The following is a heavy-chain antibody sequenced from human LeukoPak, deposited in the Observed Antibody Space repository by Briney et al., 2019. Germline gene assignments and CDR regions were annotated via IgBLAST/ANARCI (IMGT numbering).Heavy chain of an antibody. Sequence: ASAKVSCKDSGGTFSSYTISWVRQAPGQGLEWMGRIIPILGIANYAQKFQGRVTITADKSTSTAYMELSSLRSEDTAVYYCARDSASYYYDSSGYSFDYWGQGTLVTVSS. CDR2: IIPILGIA. J-gene: IGHJ4*02. CDR1: GGTFSSYT. V-gene: IGHV1-69*04. CDR3: ARDSASYYYDSSGYSFDY. D-gene: IGHD3-22*01.